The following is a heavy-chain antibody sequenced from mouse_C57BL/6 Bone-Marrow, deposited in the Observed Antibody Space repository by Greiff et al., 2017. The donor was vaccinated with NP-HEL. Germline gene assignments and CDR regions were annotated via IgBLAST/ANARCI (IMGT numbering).Heavy chain of an antibody. CDR2: ISSGSSTI. V-gene: IGHV5-17*01. J-gene: IGHJ4*01. Sequence: EVQGVESGGGLVKPGGSLKLSCAASGFTFSDYGMHWVRQAPEKGLEWVAYISSGSSTIYYADTVKGRFTISRDNAKTTLFLQMTRLRSEDTAMYYCARGYYYAMDYWGQGTSVTVSS. CDR1: GFTFSDYG. CDR3: ARGYYYAMDY. D-gene: IGHD2-2*01.